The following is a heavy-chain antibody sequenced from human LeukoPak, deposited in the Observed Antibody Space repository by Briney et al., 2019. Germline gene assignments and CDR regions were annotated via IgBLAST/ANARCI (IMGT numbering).Heavy chain of an antibody. CDR2: ISPGSGSK. V-gene: IGHV3-23*01. CDR1: GFTFSNYA. CDR3: ATAVKGDGSGWYWYCDL. J-gene: IGHJ2*01. Sequence: GGSLRLSCAASGFTFSNYAMNWVRRAPGKGLQWVSAISPGSGSKYYADSVKGRFTISRDNSKNTLYLEMNRLRAEDAAVFYCATAVKGDGSGWYWYCDLWGGGTLVTVSS. D-gene: IGHD6-19*01.